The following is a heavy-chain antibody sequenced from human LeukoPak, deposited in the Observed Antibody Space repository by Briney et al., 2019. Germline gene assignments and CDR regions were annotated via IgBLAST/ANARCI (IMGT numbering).Heavy chain of an antibody. V-gene: IGHV4-31*03. CDR3: ARALDSSSWALDY. CDR2: IYYSGST. D-gene: IGHD6-13*01. J-gene: IGHJ4*02. Sequence: SETLSLTCTVSGGSISSGGYYWSWIRQHPGKGLEWIGYIYYSGSTYYNPSLKSRVTISVDTSKNQFSLKLSSVTAADTAVYYCARALDSSSWALDYWGQGTLVTVSS. CDR1: GGSISSGGYY.